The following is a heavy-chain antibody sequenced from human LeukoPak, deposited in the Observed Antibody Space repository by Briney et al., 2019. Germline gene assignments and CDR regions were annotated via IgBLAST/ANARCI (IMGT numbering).Heavy chain of an antibody. Sequence: GGSLRLSCAASGFTFSSYAMHWVRQAPGKGLEWVAVIPYDGSNKYYADSVKGRFTISGDNSKNTLYLQMNGLRAEDTAVYYCAKPYYYGSRSYMDYWGQGTLVTVSS. D-gene: IGHD3-10*01. J-gene: IGHJ4*02. CDR1: GFTFSSYA. V-gene: IGHV3-30-3*02. CDR2: IPYDGSNK. CDR3: AKPYYYGSRSYMDY.